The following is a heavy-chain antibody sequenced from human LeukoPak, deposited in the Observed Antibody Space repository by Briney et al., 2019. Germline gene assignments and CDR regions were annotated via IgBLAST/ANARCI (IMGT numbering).Heavy chain of an antibody. V-gene: IGHV3-53*01. CDR1: GFTFNRHY. CDR2: IYSPCCT. CDR3: ARSPFSADSSATPPAFDI. D-gene: IGHD3-22*01. Sequence: GGPLTLSCTASGFTFNRHYMIWVRQAPGRGLEWLTIIYSPCCTYYPGSVKGRFTIPRDKSKNTIYLQMNSLRVDDTAVYYCARSPFSADSSATPPAFDIWGHGTMVTVSS. J-gene: IGHJ3*02.